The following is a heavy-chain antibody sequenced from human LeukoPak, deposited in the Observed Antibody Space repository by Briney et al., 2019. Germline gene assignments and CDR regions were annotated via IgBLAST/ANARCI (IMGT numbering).Heavy chain of an antibody. Sequence: SETLSLTCNVSGDSIRSYYWSWIRQPPGKGLEWIAYIYYSGSTNYNPSLKSRVTISVDTSKNQFSLKLSSVTAADTAVYYCARVYYSNSYDYWYFDLWGRGTLVTVSS. CDR3: ARVYYSNSYDYWYFDL. J-gene: IGHJ2*01. V-gene: IGHV4-59*01. CDR1: GDSIRSYY. D-gene: IGHD6-13*01. CDR2: IYYSGST.